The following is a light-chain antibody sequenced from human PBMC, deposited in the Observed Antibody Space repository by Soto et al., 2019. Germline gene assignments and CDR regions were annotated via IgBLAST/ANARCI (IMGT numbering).Light chain of an antibody. V-gene: IGKV3-15*01. CDR2: GAS. Sequence: EIVMTQSPATLSVSPGERATLSCRASQSVSSNLAWYQQKPGQAPRLLIYGASTRDTGIPARFSGSGSGTEFTLTISSLQSEDFAVYYCQQYNNWPGTFGQGTKV. CDR3: QQYNNWPGT. J-gene: IGKJ1*01. CDR1: QSVSSN.